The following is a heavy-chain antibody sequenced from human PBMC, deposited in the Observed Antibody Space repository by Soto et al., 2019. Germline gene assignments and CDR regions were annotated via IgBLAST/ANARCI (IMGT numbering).Heavy chain of an antibody. Sequence: ASVKVSCKASGYTFTSYGISWVRQAPGQGLEWMGWISAYNGNTNYAQKLQGRVTMTPDTSTSTAYMELRSLRSDDTAVYYCASSTNAYCSGGSCHRLFDYWGQGTLVTVSS. D-gene: IGHD2-15*01. CDR2: ISAYNGNT. J-gene: IGHJ4*02. V-gene: IGHV1-18*01. CDR1: GYTFTSYG. CDR3: ASSTNAYCSGGSCHRLFDY.